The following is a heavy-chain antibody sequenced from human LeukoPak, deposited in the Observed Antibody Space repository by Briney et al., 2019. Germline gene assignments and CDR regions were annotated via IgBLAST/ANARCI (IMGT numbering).Heavy chain of an antibody. V-gene: IGHV3-74*01. CDR2: TNEHGTII. Sequence: GSLRLSCAASGFSFSNYWFHWVRQAPGEGLVWVSCTNEHGTIINYADSVKGRFTISRDNAKNTLYLQMNSLRTEDSALYYCVVGLSGSADYWGQGTLVTVSS. D-gene: IGHD3-10*01. CDR1: GFSFSNYW. J-gene: IGHJ4*02. CDR3: VVGLSGSADY.